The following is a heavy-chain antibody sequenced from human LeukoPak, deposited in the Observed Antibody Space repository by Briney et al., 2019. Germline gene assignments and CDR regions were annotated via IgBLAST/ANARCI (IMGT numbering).Heavy chain of an antibody. V-gene: IGHV1-69*13. CDR1: GGTFSSYA. CDR3: ARPLRPMITFGEYDY. J-gene: IGHJ4*02. CDR2: IIPIFGTA. Sequence: AASVTVSCTASGGTFSSYAISWVRQAPGQGLEWMGGIIPIFGTANYAQKFQGRVTITADESTSTAYMELSSLRSEDTAVYYCARPLRPMITFGEYDYWGQGTLVTVSS. D-gene: IGHD3-16*01.